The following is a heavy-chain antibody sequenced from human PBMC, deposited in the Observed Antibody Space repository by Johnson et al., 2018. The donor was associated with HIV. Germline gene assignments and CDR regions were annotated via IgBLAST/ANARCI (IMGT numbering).Heavy chain of an antibody. V-gene: IGHV3-11*04. J-gene: IGHJ3*02. CDR2: IYSGGSTI. CDR1: GFTVNGNY. D-gene: IGHD2-2*01. CDR3: ARDRGVVAVAKGDHDAFDI. Sequence: QVQLVESGGGLVQPGGSLRLSCAASGFTVNGNYMNWVRQAPGKGLEWVSIIYSGGSTIYYADYVKGRFTISRDNAKNSLYLQMNSLIAEDSAVYYCARDRGVVAVAKGDHDAFDIWGQGTMVTVSS.